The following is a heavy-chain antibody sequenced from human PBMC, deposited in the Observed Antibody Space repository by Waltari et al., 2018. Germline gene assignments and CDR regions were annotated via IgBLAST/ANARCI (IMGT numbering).Heavy chain of an antibody. D-gene: IGHD2-21*01. V-gene: IGHV1-69*01. CDR2: IIPIFGTA. CDR1: GVTLSSYA. Sequence: QVQLVQSGAEVKKPGSSVKVSCKASGVTLSSYAISWVRQAPGQGLEWMGGIIPIFGTANYAQKFQGRVTITADESTSTAYMELSSLRSEDTAVYYCASNTYCGGDCYSLFDYWGQGTLVTVSS. CDR3: ASNTYCGGDCYSLFDY. J-gene: IGHJ4*02.